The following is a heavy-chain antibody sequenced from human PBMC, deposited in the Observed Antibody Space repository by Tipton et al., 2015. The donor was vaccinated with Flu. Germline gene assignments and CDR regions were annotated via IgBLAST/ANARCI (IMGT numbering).Heavy chain of an antibody. CDR3: ARDGFESSSSDWVYYYGLDV. J-gene: IGHJ6*02. CDR2: IYMGGRT. V-gene: IGHV4-61*02. Sequence: TLSLTCTVSGGSIISGSHYWSWIRQPAGKGLEWIGRIYMGGRTNYNPSLKSRVTMSLDLFKNQFSLKLTSVTAADTALYFCARDGFESSSSDWVYYYGLDVWGQGTTVTVSS. CDR1: GGSIISGSHY. D-gene: IGHD6-6*01.